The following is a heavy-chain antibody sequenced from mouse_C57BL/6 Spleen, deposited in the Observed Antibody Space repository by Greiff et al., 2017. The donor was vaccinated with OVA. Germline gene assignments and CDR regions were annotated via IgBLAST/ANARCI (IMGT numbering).Heavy chain of an antibody. Sequence: QVQLQQSGAELVRPGASVTLSCKASGYTFTDYEMHWVKQTPVHGLEWIGAIDPETGGTAYNQKFKGKAILTVDKSSSTAYMELRSLTSEDSAVYYGTRTHYGYALWFAYWGQGTLVTVSA. CDR2: IDPETGGT. CDR1: GYTFTDYE. J-gene: IGHJ3*01. CDR3: TRTHYGYALWFAY. D-gene: IGHD2-2*01. V-gene: IGHV1-15*01.